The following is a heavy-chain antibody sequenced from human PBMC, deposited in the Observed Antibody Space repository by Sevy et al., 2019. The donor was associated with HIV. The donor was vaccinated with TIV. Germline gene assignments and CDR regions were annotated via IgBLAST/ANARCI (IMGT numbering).Heavy chain of an antibody. J-gene: IGHJ2*01. CDR3: AKVPGYSYALAIWYFDL. CDR1: GFTFDHHA. D-gene: IGHD5-18*01. V-gene: IGHV3-9*01. Sequence: SLRLSCTASGFTFDHHAMHWVRQAPGKGLEWVSGISWNGVSIAYADSVKGRFTISRDNAKNSLYLQMNSLRPEDTAFYYCAKVPGYSYALAIWYFDLWGRGTLVTVSS. CDR2: ISWNGVSI.